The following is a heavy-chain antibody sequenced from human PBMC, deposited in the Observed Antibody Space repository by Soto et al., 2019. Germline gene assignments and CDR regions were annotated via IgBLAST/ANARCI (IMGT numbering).Heavy chain of an antibody. CDR2: IRVDGSST. CDR3: ASLRRDYAPNDPFDI. V-gene: IGHV3-74*01. CDR1: GFTFSSHW. Sequence: GGSLRLSCAASGFTFSSHWMHWVRQPPGKGLVWVARIRVDGSSTDYADSMKGRFTISRDNAKNTLYLQMNGLRAEDTAVYYCASLRRDYAPNDPFDIWGQGTMVTVSS. D-gene: IGHD4-17*01. J-gene: IGHJ3*02.